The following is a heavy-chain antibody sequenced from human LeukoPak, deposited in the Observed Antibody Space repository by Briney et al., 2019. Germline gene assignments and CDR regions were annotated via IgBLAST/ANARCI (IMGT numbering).Heavy chain of an antibody. CDR1: GFTFSDHY. CDR3: ARTAAAVPYYFDY. CDR2: TRNKANSYTT. J-gene: IGHJ4*02. V-gene: IGHV3-72*01. D-gene: IGHD6-13*01. Sequence: GGSLRLSCAASGFTFSDHYMDWFRQAPEKGLEWVGRTRNKANSYTTEYAASVKGRFTISRDDSKNSLYLQMNSLKTEDTAVYYCARTAAAVPYYFDYWGQGTLVTVSS.